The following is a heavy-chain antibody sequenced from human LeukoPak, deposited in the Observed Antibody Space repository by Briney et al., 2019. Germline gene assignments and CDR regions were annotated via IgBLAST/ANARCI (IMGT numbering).Heavy chain of an antibody. CDR3: AREMLGNHWFDP. CDR2: IYHTGLT. J-gene: IGHJ5*02. V-gene: IGHV4-30-2*01. D-gene: IGHD2/OR15-2a*01. Sequence: SETLSLTCTVSGGSIISGGYYWSWIRQPPGKGLEWIGYIYHTGLTYYNPSLKSRVTISVDRSKNQFSLELTSLTAADTAVYYCAREMLGNHWFDPWGQGTLVTVSS. CDR1: GGSIISGGYY.